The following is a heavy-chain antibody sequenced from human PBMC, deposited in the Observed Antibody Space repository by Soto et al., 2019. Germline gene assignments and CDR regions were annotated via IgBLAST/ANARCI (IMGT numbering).Heavy chain of an antibody. CDR2: INSGNGNT. CDR1: GYTFTNYA. V-gene: IGHV1-3*01. D-gene: IGHD2-2*01. CDR3: ARGHLAVVPVASWFYYMDV. J-gene: IGHJ6*03. Sequence: QVQLVQSGAEVENPGASVKVSCKASGYTFTNYAVHWVRQAPGQRLEWMGWINSGNGNTRFSQNLKGRVPISRDTSARTFYMELSSLRSEGTAVYYCARGHLAVVPVASWFYYMDVWGKGTTVTVAS.